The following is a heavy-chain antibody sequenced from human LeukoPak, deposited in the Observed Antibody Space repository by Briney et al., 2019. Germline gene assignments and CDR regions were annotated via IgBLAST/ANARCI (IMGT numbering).Heavy chain of an antibody. J-gene: IGHJ4*02. D-gene: IGHD3-22*01. CDR1: GFTFSHYG. Sequence: GGSLRLSCAASGFTFSHYGMHWVRQAPGKGLEWVAVIWHDGSKKYYADSVQGRFTISRDNSKSTMWLQMNSLRADDTAVYYCARYDGYGYLQYWGQGTLVTVSS. CDR2: IWHDGSKK. V-gene: IGHV3-33*01. CDR3: ARYDGYGYLQY.